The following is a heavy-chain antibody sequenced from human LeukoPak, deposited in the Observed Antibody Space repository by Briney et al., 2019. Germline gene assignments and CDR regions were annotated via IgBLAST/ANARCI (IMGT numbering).Heavy chain of an antibody. V-gene: IGHV3-11*01. CDR3: ARDVMIVVVGAFDI. CDR1: GFTFSDYY. Sequence: PGGSLRLSCAASGFTFSDYYMSWIRQAPGKGLEWVSYISSSGSAIFYADSVKGRFTISRDNAKNSLYLQMNSLRAEDTAVYYCARDVMIVVVGAFDIRGQGTMVTVSS. D-gene: IGHD3-22*01. J-gene: IGHJ3*02. CDR2: ISSSGSAI.